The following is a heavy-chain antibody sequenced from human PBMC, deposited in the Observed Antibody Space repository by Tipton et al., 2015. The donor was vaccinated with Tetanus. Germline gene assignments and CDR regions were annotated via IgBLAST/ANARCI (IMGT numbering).Heavy chain of an antibody. Sequence: SLRLSCAASGFTFSDYGMSWVRQAPGKGLEWVSSISGSGVQTNYADSVKGRFTISRDNAKNSLYLQMNSLSADDTAVYYCGKQNGGRWVVDHWGQGTLVTVSS. V-gene: IGHV3-23*01. CDR2: ISGSGVQT. D-gene: IGHD4-23*01. CDR1: GFTFSDYG. J-gene: IGHJ4*02. CDR3: GKQNGGRWVVDH.